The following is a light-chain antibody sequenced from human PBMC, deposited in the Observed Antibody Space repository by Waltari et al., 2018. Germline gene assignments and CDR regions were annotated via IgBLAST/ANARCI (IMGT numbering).Light chain of an antibody. CDR3: AAWDDSLNGRWV. CDR2: RSD. V-gene: IGLV1-44*01. CDR1: ASNIGNNV. J-gene: IGLJ3*02. Sequence: QSVLTQPPSASGTPGQGVTISCSGGASNIGNNVVNWYQQVPGKAPKLLIYRSDLRPAGVHDRSSGSKSGTSASLAIRGLQSEDEADYYCAAWDDSLNGRWVFGGGTKVTVL.